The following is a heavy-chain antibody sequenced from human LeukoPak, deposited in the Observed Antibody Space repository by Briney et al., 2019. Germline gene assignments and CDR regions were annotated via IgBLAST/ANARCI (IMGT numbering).Heavy chain of an antibody. J-gene: IGHJ4*02. CDR1: GFTFSSYA. CDR2: ISGSGGST. CDR3: ARDRFRDYYDSSGYPLDY. V-gene: IGHV3-23*01. D-gene: IGHD3-22*01. Sequence: PGGSLRLSCAASGFTFSSYAMSWVRQAPGKGLEWVSAISGSGGSTYYADSVKGRFTISRDNSKNTLYLQMNSLRAEDTAVYYCARDRFRDYYDSSGYPLDYWGQGTLVTVSS.